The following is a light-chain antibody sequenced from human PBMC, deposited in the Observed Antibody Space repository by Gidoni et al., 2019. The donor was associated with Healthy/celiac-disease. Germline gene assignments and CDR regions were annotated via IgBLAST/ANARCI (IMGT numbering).Light chain of an antibody. CDR3: QQYGSSLFT. J-gene: IGKJ3*01. CDR2: GAS. V-gene: IGKV3-20*01. Sequence: EIVLTQSPGTLSLSPEERATLSCRASQSVNSSYLAWYQQKPGQAPRLLIYGASSRATGIPDRFSGSGSGTDFTLTISRLEPEDFAVYYCQQYGSSLFTFGPGTKVDIK. CDR1: QSVNSSY.